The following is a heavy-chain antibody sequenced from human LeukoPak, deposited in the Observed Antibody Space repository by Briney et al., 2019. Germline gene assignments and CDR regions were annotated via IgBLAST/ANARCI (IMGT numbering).Heavy chain of an antibody. J-gene: IGHJ4*02. CDR2: IYHSGST. CDR3: ARRYSNYFFDY. CDR1: GYSISSGYY. V-gene: IGHV4-38-2*01. Sequence: SETLSLTCAVSGYSISSGYYWAWIRQPPGKGLEWIGNIYHSGSTYYNPSLKSRVTISVDTSKNQFSLKLSSVTAADTAVYYCARRYSNYFFDYWGQGTLVAVSS. D-gene: IGHD4-11*01.